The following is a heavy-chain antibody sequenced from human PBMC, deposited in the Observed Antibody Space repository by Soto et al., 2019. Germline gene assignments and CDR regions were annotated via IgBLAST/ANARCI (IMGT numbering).Heavy chain of an antibody. CDR3: ARVPGYSSGWAHY. V-gene: IGHV1-18*01. Sequence: ASVKVSCKASGYTFTSYGISWVRQAPGQGLEWMGWISTYNGKTDYAQILQGRVTMTTVTSTSTAYMELRSLRSDDTAMYYCARVPGYSSGWAHYWGQGTLVTVSS. J-gene: IGHJ4*02. D-gene: IGHD6-19*01. CDR2: ISTYNGKT. CDR1: GYTFTSYG.